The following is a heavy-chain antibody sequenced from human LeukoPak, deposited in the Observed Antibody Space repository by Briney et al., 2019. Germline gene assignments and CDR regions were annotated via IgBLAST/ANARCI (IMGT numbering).Heavy chain of an antibody. CDR2: VYYSGST. Sequence: SETLSLTCTVSGGSISSYYWSWIRQPPGKGLEWIGYVYYSGSTNYNPSLKSRVTISVDTSKNQFSLKLSSVTAADAAVYHCARDSRTTTAFDIWGQGTMVAVSS. V-gene: IGHV4-59*01. CDR1: GGSISSYY. CDR3: ARDSRTTTAFDI. J-gene: IGHJ3*02. D-gene: IGHD1-1*01.